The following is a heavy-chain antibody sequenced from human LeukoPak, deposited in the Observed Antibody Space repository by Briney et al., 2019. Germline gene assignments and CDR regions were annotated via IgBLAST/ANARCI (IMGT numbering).Heavy chain of an antibody. Sequence: GSLRLSCAASGFTFSSYAMSWVRQAPGKGLEWVSAISGSGGSTYYADSVKGRFTISRDNSKNTLYLQMNSLRAEDTAVYYCAKPEKRVRIMITFGGVDDAFDIWGQGTMVTVSS. CDR2: ISGSGGST. CDR3: AKPEKRVRIMITFGGVDDAFDI. CDR1: GFTFSSYA. J-gene: IGHJ3*02. D-gene: IGHD3-16*01. V-gene: IGHV3-23*01.